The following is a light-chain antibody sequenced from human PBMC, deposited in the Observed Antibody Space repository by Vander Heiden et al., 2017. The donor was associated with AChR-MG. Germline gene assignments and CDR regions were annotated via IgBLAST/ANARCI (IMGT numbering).Light chain of an antibody. CDR2: GNS. J-gene: IGLJ3*02. V-gene: IGLV1-40*01. CDR3: QSYDSSRSGWV. Sequence: QSVLTPPPSVSRAPGPSVTIPCTGSSSNIGAGYDVHWYQQRPGTAPKLLIYGNSNRPSGVPDRFSGSKSGTSASLAITGLQAEDEADYYCQSYDSSRSGWVFGGGTKLTVL. CDR1: SSNIGAGYD.